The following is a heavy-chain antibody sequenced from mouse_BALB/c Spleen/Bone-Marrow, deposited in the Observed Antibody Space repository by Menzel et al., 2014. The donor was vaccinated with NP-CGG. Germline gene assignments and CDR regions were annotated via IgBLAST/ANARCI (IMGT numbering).Heavy chain of an antibody. CDR3: ARHPIYYYGSSWGNYAMDY. J-gene: IGHJ4*01. Sequence: EVKLMESGGGLVQPGGSLKLSCAASGFTFSSYIMSWVRQTPEKRLEWVAYISNGGGSTYYPDTVKGRFTISRDNAKNTLYLQMSSLKSEDTAMYYCARHPIYYYGSSWGNYAMDYWGQGTSVTVSS. D-gene: IGHD1-1*01. V-gene: IGHV5-12-2*01. CDR1: GFTFSSYI. CDR2: ISNGGGST.